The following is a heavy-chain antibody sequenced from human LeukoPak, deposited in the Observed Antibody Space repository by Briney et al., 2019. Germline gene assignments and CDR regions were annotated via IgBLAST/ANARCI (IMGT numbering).Heavy chain of an antibody. J-gene: IGHJ3*02. CDR2: IYYSGST. CDR3: ARDHRYCTNGVCYSSGAFDI. V-gene: IGHV4-39*07. D-gene: IGHD2-8*01. Sequence: SETLSLTCTVSGGSISSSSYYWGWIRQPPGKGLEWIGSIYYSGSTYYNPSLKSRVTISVDTSKNQFSLKLSSVTAADTAVYYCARDHRYCTNGVCYSSGAFDIWGQGTMVTVSS. CDR1: GGSISSSSYY.